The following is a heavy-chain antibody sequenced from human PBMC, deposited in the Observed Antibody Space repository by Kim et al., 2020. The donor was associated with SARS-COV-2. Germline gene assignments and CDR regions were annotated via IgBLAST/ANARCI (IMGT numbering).Heavy chain of an antibody. J-gene: IGHJ4*02. CDR2: VYNTGST. CDR1: AGSMITDY. Sequence: SETLSLTCTVSAGSMITDYWSWIRQPLGKGLEWIGYVYNTGSTNYNPSLKSRVTISVDTSKNQFSLKLSSVTAADTAVYYCARYFYDYVWGSYRPGGYYFDYWGQGTLVTVSS. CDR3: ARYFYDYVWGSYRPGGYYFDY. V-gene: IGHV4-59*12. D-gene: IGHD3-16*02.